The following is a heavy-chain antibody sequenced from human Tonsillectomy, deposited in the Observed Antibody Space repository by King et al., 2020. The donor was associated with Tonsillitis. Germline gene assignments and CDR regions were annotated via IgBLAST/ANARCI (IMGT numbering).Heavy chain of an antibody. Sequence: LQLQESGPGLVKPSETLSLTCTVSGGSISSSAYYWGWIRQPPWQGLEWIGSIYYSVSTYYNPSLKSRVTISADTSTNQFSLKLRSVTAADTAVYYCAIVNVCINYYYYMDVWGRGTTVTVSS. D-gene: IGHD2-8*01. CDR2: IYYSVST. CDR3: AIVNVCINYYYYMDV. CDR1: GGSISSSAYY. V-gene: IGHV4-39*01. J-gene: IGHJ6*03.